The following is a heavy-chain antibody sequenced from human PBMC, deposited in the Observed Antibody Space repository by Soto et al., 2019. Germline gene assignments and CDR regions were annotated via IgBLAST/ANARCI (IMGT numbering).Heavy chain of an antibody. J-gene: IGHJ3*02. D-gene: IGHD3-16*01. CDR1: GGSISSSNHY. CDR2: VYYSVST. CDR3: ACKTLGAFDI. V-gene: IGHV4-39*01. Sequence: SETLSLTCTVSGGSISSSNHYRGWIHQPPGKGLERIGSVYYSVSTIYNSSLKSRVTISVDTSKNQFSLRLSSVTAADTAVYYCACKTLGAFDIWGKGNMITVSS.